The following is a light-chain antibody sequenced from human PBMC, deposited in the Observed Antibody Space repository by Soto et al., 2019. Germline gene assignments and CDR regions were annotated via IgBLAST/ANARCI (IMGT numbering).Light chain of an antibody. J-gene: IGLJ2*01. CDR3: GTWDSSLSAGV. CDR1: SSNIGNNY. Sequence: QSVLTQPPSVSAAPGHKVTISCSGSSSNIGNNYVSWYQQLPGTAPKLLIYDNNKRPSGIPDRCSGSKSGTSATLGITGLQTGDEADYYCGTWDSSLSAGVFGGGTKLTVL. CDR2: DNN. V-gene: IGLV1-51*01.